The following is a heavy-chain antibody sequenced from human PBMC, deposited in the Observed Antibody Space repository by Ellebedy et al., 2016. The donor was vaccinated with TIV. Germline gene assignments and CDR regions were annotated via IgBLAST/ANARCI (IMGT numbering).Heavy chain of an antibody. CDR2: ISGNGGRT. Sequence: GESLKISCAASGFTFSSHGMAWVRQAPGRGLEWVSSISGNGGRTDYADSVKGRFTISRDNSNNSLYLQMNSLRAEDTAVYYCAKGSQWLGRTCFDYWGQGTLVTVSS. CDR1: GFTFSSHG. CDR3: AKGSQWLGRTCFDY. V-gene: IGHV3-23*01. J-gene: IGHJ4*02. D-gene: IGHD6-19*01.